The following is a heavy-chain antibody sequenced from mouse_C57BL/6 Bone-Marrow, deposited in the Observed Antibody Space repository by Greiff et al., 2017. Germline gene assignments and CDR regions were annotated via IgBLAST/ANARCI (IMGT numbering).Heavy chain of an antibody. CDR1: GYTFTDYY. V-gene: IGHV1-26*01. J-gene: IGHJ3*01. Sequence: VQLQQSGPELVKPGASVKISCKASGYTFTDYYMNWVKQSHGKSLEWIGDINPNNGGTSYNQKFKGKATLTVDKSSSTAYMELRSLTSEDSAVYYCARSYPIYYYGPWFAYWGQGTLVTVSA. CDR2: INPNNGGT. CDR3: ARSYPIYYYGPWFAY. D-gene: IGHD1-1*01.